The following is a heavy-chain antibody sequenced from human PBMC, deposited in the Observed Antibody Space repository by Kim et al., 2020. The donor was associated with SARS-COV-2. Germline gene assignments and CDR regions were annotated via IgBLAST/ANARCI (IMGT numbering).Heavy chain of an antibody. CDR2: IRGYVDKT. CDR1: GFTFSSDA. Sequence: GGSLRLSCAASGFTFSSDAISWVRQAPGKGLEWVSAIRGYVDKTYYADSVKGRFTVSADISKTTAYLQMNSLRVEDTAVYYWASLPWRQRCYWGQGTRVTVSS. J-gene: IGHJ4*02. V-gene: IGHV3-23*01. CDR3: ASLPWRQRCY. D-gene: IGHD6-25*01.